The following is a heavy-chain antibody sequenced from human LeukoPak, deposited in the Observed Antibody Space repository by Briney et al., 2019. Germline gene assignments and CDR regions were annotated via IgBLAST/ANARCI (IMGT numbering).Heavy chain of an antibody. CDR1: GFTFDDYA. V-gene: IGHV3-43*02. Sequence: QPGGSLRLSCAASGFTFDDYAMHWVRQAPGKGLEWVSLISGDGGSTYYADSVKGRFTISRDNAKNSLYLQMNSLRAEDTALYYCARVLTHYYDSSGYFDYWGQGTLVTVSS. CDR2: ISGDGGST. D-gene: IGHD3-22*01. J-gene: IGHJ4*02. CDR3: ARVLTHYYDSSGYFDY.